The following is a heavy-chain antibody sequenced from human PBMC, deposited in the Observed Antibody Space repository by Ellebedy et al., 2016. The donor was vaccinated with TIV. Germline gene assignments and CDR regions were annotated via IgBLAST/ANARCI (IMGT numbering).Heavy chain of an antibody. V-gene: IGHV5-51*01. CDR3: SIAVDGTTWFDP. D-gene: IGHD5-24*01. Sequence: KVSCKGSGYSFTSYWIGWARQMPGKGLEWVGIIHPADSHTKYSPSFQGQVTISADKSISTAYLQLSNLKASDTAIYYCSIAVDGTTWFDPWGQGTLVTVSS. J-gene: IGHJ5*02. CDR2: IHPADSHT. CDR1: GYSFTSYW.